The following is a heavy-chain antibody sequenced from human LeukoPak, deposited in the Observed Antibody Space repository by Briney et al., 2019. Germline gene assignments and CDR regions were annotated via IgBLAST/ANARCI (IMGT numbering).Heavy chain of an antibody. Sequence: SETLSLTCTVSGGSIKGSYWTWIRQPPGKGLECLGYIYYSGATNYNPSLKRRVTISVDTSSNQFSLRLRSVTAADTAVYYCARLFGVRGSGYMDVWGQGTTVIVSS. J-gene: IGHJ6*02. CDR2: IYYSGAT. CDR3: ARLFGVRGSGYMDV. V-gene: IGHV4-59*01. CDR1: GGSIKGSY. D-gene: IGHD3-10*01.